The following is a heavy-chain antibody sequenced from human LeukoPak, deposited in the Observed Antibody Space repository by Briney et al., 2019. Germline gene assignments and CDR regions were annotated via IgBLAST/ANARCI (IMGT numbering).Heavy chain of an antibody. J-gene: IGHJ3*02. CDR2: ISSSSSYI. CDR1: GFTFADYN. D-gene: IGHD3-10*01. Sequence: PGRSLRLSCTASGFTFADYNMNWVRQAPGKGLEWVSSISSSSSYIYYADSVKGRFTISRDNAKNSLYLQMNSLRAEDTAVYYCARDWFGELLYEWAKNDAFDIWGQGTMVTVSS. V-gene: IGHV3-21*01. CDR3: ARDWFGELLYEWAKNDAFDI.